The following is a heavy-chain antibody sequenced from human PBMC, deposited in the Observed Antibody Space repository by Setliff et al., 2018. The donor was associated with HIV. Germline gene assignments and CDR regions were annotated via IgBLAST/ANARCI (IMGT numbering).Heavy chain of an antibody. CDR2: ILPFFDTA. D-gene: IGHD2-21*02. J-gene: IGHJ6*03. V-gene: IGHV1-69*13. CDR1: GGTFSSYA. CDR3: AKDQKGGSPTDYMDV. Sequence: GASVKVSCKASGGTFSSYAISWVRQAPGQGLEWMGGILPFFDTANYAQKFQGRVTITADESTSTVHMELSSLTSEDTALYYCAKDQKGGSPTDYMDVWGKGTTVTSP.